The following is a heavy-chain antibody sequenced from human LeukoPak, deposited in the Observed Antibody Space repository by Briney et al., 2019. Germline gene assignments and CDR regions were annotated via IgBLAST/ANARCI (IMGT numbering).Heavy chain of an antibody. CDR2: INPNNGGT. CDR1: GYTFTGYY. D-gene: IGHD3-3*01. J-gene: IGHJ6*03. CDR3: ARDVVLDFWSGSGVYYYYYMDV. Sequence: ASVKVSCKASGYTFTGYYMHWVRQAPGQGLEWMGWINPNNGGTNYAQKFQGRVTMTRDTSISTAYMELSRLRSDDTAVYYCARDVVLDFWSGSGVYYYYYMDVWGKGTTVTVSS. V-gene: IGHV1-2*02.